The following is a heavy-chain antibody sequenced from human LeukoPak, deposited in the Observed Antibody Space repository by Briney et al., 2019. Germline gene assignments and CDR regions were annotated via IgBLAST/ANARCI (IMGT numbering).Heavy chain of an antibody. D-gene: IGHD3-10*01. CDR2: INPNSGGT. CDR3: ARSSTVRGATFDY. J-gene: IGHJ4*02. V-gene: IGHV1-2*02. CDR1: GYTFTGYY. Sequence: ASVKVSCKASGYTFTGYYMHWVRQAPGQGLEWMGWINPNSGGTNYAQEFQGRVTMTRDTSISTAYMELSRLRSDDTAVYYCARSSTVRGATFDYWGQGTLVTVSS.